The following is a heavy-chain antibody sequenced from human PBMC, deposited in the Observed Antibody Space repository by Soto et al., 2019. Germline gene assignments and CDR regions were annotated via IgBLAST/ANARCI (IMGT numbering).Heavy chain of an antibody. D-gene: IGHD1-26*01. Sequence: EVQLVESGGGLVQPGGSLRLSCAASGFTFSSYWMHWVRQAPVKGLVWVSRINSDGSSTSYADSVQGRFTISRDNAKNTMYLQMNNLRTEDTAVYYCARETPRVGATTYFDYWGQGTLDTVSS. V-gene: IGHV3-74*01. J-gene: IGHJ4*02. CDR3: ARETPRVGATTYFDY. CDR2: INSDGSST. CDR1: GFTFSSYW.